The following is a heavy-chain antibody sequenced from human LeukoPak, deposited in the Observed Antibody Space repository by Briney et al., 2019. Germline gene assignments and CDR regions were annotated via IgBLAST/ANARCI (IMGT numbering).Heavy chain of an antibody. CDR3: SNIYSYGLHGMDV. CDR2: IKSKTDGGII. Sequence: GGSLRPSCAASGLTFSNAWMSWVRQAPGKGLEWVGRIKSKTDGGIIDYAAPVQGRFTISRDDSKNTLYLQMNSLRTEDTAVYYCSNIYSYGLHGMDVWGQGTTVTVSS. V-gene: IGHV3-15*01. CDR1: GLTFSNAW. D-gene: IGHD5-18*01. J-gene: IGHJ6*02.